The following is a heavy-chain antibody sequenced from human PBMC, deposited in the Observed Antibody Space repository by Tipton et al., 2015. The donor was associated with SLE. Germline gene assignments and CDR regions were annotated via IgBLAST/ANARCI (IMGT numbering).Heavy chain of an antibody. CDR3: ARGWDYLDQAGIDY. Sequence: TLSLTCAVYGGSFSGYYWSWIWQPAGKGLEWIGYIYTSGSTNYNPSLKSRVTISVDTSKNQFSLKLSSVTAADTAVYYCARGWDYLDQAGIDYWGQGTLVTVSS. CDR1: GGSFSGYY. J-gene: IGHJ4*02. CDR2: IYTSGST. D-gene: IGHD1-7*01. V-gene: IGHV4-4*09.